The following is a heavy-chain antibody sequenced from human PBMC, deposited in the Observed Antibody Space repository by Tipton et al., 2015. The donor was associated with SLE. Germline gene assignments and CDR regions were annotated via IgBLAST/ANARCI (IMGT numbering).Heavy chain of an antibody. V-gene: IGHV4-38-2*01. Sequence: TLSLTCVVSGYSISSGYYWGWLRQPPGKGLEWIGNIYYTGSTYYNPSLRSRVTISIDTSKSHFSLKLTSVTATDTAVYYCVRQRLWSDYWGQGNLVTVSS. D-gene: IGHD2-21*01. J-gene: IGHJ4*02. CDR1: GYSISSGYY. CDR3: VRQRLWSDY. CDR2: IYYTGST.